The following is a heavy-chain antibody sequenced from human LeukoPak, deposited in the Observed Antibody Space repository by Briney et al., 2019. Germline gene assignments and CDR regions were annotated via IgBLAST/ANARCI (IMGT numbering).Heavy chain of an antibody. D-gene: IGHD1-14*01. V-gene: IGHV1-8*01. J-gene: IGHJ6*03. Sequence: GASVKVSCKASGYTFTSYDINWVRQATGQGLEWMGWMNPNRGNTGYAQKFQGRVTMTEDTSTDTAYMELSSLRSEDTAVYYCATGANNPGYYYYYYMDVWGKGTTVTVSS. CDR2: MNPNRGNT. CDR3: ATGANNPGYYYYYYMDV. CDR1: GYTFTSYD.